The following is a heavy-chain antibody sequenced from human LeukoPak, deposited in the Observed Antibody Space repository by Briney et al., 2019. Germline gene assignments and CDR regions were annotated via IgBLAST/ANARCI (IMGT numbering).Heavy chain of an antibody. J-gene: IGHJ4*02. CDR2: ISAYNGNT. D-gene: IGHD3-3*01. Sequence: ASVKVSCKASGYTFTSYYMHWVRQAPGQGLECMGWISAYNGNTNYAQKLQGRVTMTTDTSTSTAYMELRSLRSDDTAVYYCARSYDFWSYYFDYWGQGTLVTVSS. V-gene: IGHV1-18*04. CDR3: ARSYDFWSYYFDY. CDR1: GYTFTSYY.